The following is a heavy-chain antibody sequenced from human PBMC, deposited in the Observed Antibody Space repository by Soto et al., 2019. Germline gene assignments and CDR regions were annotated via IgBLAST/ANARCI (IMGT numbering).Heavy chain of an antibody. J-gene: IGHJ6*03. D-gene: IGHD5-18*01. CDR1: GGSFSGYY. V-gene: IGHV4-34*01. CDR2: INHSGST. CDR3: ARSSLLTFESRIRGYSYGYGSYYYYMDV. Sequence: PSETLSLTCAVYGGSFSGYYWSWIRQPPGKGLEWIGEINHSGSTNYNPSLKSRVTISVDTSKNQFSLKLSSVTAADTAVYYCARSSLLTFESRIRGYSYGYGSYYYYMDVWGKGTTVTVSS.